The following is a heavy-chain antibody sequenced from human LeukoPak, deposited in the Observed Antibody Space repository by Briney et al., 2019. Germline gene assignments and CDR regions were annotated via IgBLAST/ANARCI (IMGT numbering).Heavy chain of an antibody. CDR2: INPSGGST. CDR1: GYTFTSYY. V-gene: IGHV1-46*01. D-gene: IGHD6-13*01. J-gene: IGHJ5*02. CDR3: ARTIAAAGSLVWFDP. Sequence: ASVKVSCKASGYTFTSYYMHWVRQAPGQVLDWMGIINPSGGSTSYAQKSQGRVTMTRDTSTSTVYMELSSLRSEDTAVYYCARTIAAAGSLVWFDPWGQGTLVTVSS.